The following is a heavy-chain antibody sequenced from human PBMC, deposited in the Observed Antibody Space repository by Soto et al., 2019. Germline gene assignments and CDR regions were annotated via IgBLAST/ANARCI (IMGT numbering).Heavy chain of an antibody. D-gene: IGHD5-18*01. CDR3: ARGRAMVHDAFDI. CDR1: GFTFSSYA. Sequence: EVQILESGGGLAQPGGSMRLSCAVSGFTFSSYAMSWVRQAPGKGPEWVSSISGSGGNTYYADSVEGRFTISRDNPKNTLYLQMNSLRAEDTAVYYCARGRAMVHDAFDIWGHGTLVAVSS. V-gene: IGHV3-23*01. CDR2: ISGSGGNT. J-gene: IGHJ3*02.